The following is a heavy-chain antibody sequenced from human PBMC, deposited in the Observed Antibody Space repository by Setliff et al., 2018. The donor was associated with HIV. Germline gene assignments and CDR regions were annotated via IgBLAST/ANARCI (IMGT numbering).Heavy chain of an antibody. CDR2: IYYSGST. D-gene: IGHD6-13*01. CDR3: AREQQLALDY. J-gene: IGHJ4*02. V-gene: IGHV4-31*03. CDR1: GGSISSGGYY. Sequence: LSLTCTVSGGSISSGGYYWSWIRQHPGKGLEWIGYIYYSGSTYYNPSLKSRVTISVDTSKNQFSLRLSSVTAADTAVYYCAREQQLALDYWGQGTLVTVSS.